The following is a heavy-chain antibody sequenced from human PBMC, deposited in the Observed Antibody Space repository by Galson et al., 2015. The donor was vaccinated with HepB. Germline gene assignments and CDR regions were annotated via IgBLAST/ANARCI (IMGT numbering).Heavy chain of an antibody. V-gene: IGHV3-21*01. CDR3: ARDYPVTTGLNYYYGMDV. CDR2: ISSSSSYI. CDR1: GFTFSSYS. Sequence: SLRLSCAASGFTFSSYSMNWVRQAPGKGLEWVSSISSSSSYIYYADSVKGRFTISRDNAKNSLYLQTNSLRAEDTAVYYCARDYPVTTGLNYYYGMDVWGQGTTVTVSS. D-gene: IGHD4-17*01. J-gene: IGHJ6*02.